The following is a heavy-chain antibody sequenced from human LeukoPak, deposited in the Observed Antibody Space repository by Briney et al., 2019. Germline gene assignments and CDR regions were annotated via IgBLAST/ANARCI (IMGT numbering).Heavy chain of an antibody. CDR1: GYTFTGYY. Sequence: ASVKVSCKASGYTFTGYYMHWVRQAPGQGLEWMGWINPNSGGTNYAQKFQGRVTMTRDTSISTAYMELSRLRSDDTAVYYCARAEVVPAAELLKSYYGMDVWGQGTTVTVSS. J-gene: IGHJ6*02. V-gene: IGHV1-2*02. D-gene: IGHD2-2*01. CDR2: INPNSGGT. CDR3: ARAEVVPAAELLKSYYGMDV.